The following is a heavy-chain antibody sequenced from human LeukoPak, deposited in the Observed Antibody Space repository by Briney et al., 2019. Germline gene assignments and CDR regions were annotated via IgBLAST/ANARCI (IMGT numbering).Heavy chain of an antibody. Sequence: SETLSLTCTVFGGSISSSSYHWAWIRQPPGKGLELIGNMYYSGSTYYNPSLKSRVTLSVDTSKNQFSLKMSSVSAADTALYYCARLYGSTLYFDYWGQGTLVTVSS. J-gene: IGHJ4*02. D-gene: IGHD3-22*01. V-gene: IGHV4-39*01. CDR3: ARLYGSTLYFDY. CDR2: MYYSGST. CDR1: GGSISSSSYH.